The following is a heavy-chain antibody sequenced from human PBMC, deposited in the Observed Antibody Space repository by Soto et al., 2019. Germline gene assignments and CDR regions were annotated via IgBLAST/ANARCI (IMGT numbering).Heavy chain of an antibody. V-gene: IGHV3-48*02. CDR1: GFTFSSYS. CDR3: SVVLVADTRNSLGY. J-gene: IGHJ4*02. Sequence: GGSLRLSCAASGFTFSSYSMNWVRQAPGKGLEWVSYISSSSSTIYYADYVKGRFNISRDNAKNSLYLQMNSLRDEDTAVYFCSVVLVADTRNSLGYWGRGTLVTVSS. D-gene: IGHD2-15*01. CDR2: ISSSSSTI.